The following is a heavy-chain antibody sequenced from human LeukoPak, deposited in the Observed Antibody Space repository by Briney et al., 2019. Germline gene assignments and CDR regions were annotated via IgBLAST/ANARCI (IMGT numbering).Heavy chain of an antibody. J-gene: IGHJ4*02. CDR3: ARVEYSGYDLFVFDY. CDR2: IYHSGST. Sequence: SETLSLTCTVSGYSISSGYYWGWIRQPPGKGLEWIGSIYHSGSTNYNPSLKSRVTISVDTSKNQFSLKLSSVTAADTAVYYCARVEYSGYDLFVFDYWGQGTLVTVSS. D-gene: IGHD5-12*01. CDR1: GYSISSGYY. V-gene: IGHV4-38-2*02.